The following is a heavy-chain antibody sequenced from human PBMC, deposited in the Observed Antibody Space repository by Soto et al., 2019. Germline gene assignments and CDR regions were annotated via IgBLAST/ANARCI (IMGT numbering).Heavy chain of an antibody. D-gene: IGHD3-22*01. CDR1: GFTFSSYG. J-gene: IGHJ3*02. CDR2: ISYDGSNK. V-gene: IGHV3-30*03. CDR3: ARGYYYDSSGYYPGAFDI. Sequence: GGSLRLSCAASGFTFSSYGMHWVRQAPGKGLEWVAVISYDGSNKYYADSVKGRFTISRDNSKNTLYLQMNSLRSEDTAVYYCARGYYYDSSGYYPGAFDIWGQGTMVTV.